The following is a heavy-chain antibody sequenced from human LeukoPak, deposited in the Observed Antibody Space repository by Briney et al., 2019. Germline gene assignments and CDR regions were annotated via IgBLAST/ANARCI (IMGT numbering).Heavy chain of an antibody. CDR1: DGSISSYY. CDR3: ASGDYYYYYMDV. V-gene: IGHV4-59*01. CDR2: IYYSGST. Sequence: PSETLSLTCTVSDGSISSYYWSWIRQPPGKGLEWIGYIYYSGSTNYNPSLKSRATISVDTSKNQFSLKLSSVTAADTAVYYCASGDYYYYYMDVWGKGTTVTVSS. J-gene: IGHJ6*03. D-gene: IGHD2-21*01.